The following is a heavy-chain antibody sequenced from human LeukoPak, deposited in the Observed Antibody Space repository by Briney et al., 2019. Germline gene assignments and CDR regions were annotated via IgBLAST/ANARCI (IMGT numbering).Heavy chain of an antibody. CDR2: INHSGST. J-gene: IGHJ6*03. CDR3: ARLTGYCSSTSCYRHYYYYYMDV. Sequence: PSETLSLTCAVYGGSFSGYYWSWIRQPPGKGLEWIGEINHSGSTNYNPSLKSRVTISVDTSKNQFSLKLSSVTAADTAVYYCARLTGYCSSTSCYRHYYYYYMDVWGKGTTVTVSS. V-gene: IGHV4-34*01. D-gene: IGHD2-2*01. CDR1: GGSFSGYY.